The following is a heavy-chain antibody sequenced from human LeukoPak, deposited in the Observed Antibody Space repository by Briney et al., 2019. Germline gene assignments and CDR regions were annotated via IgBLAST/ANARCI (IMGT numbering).Heavy chain of an antibody. CDR3: ASGYGDAFDI. CDR2: IYTSGST. CDR1: GGSISSGSYY. V-gene: IGHV4-61*02. Sequence: SETLPLTCTVSGGSISSGSYYWSWIRQPAGKGLGWIGRIYTSGSTNYNPSLKSRVTISVDTSKNQFSLKLSSVTAADTAVYYCASGYGDAFDIWGQGTMVTVSS. J-gene: IGHJ3*02. D-gene: IGHD3-22*01.